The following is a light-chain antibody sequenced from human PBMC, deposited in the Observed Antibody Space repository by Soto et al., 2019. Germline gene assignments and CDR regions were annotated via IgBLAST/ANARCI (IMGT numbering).Light chain of an antibody. CDR1: QRIDNF. CDR2: GAS. CDR3: QQRYKTSLSS. Sequence: IQMTQSPAFLSASVGDRVTITCRASQRIDNFLNWYQQKPGKAPKLLIYGASSLQSGVPSRFSGSGSGTDFTLTITSLQPEDSATYHCQQRYKTSLSSFGQGTKVDI. V-gene: IGKV1-39*01. J-gene: IGKJ2*01.